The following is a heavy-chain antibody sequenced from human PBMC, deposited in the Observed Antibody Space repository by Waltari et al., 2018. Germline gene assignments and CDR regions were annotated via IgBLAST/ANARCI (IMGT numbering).Heavy chain of an antibody. Sequence: EVQLVEYGGGLVQPGGSLRPYCAASGFNFGRYWMTWVRQAPGKGLGWVSRINNDGSSTTYADSVKGRFTISRDNAKNTLDLQLNSLRAEDTAVYFCARRSTSSAPYFFDYWGQGTLVTVSS. CDR1: GFNFGRYW. CDR3: ARRSTSSAPYFFDY. D-gene: IGHD6-6*01. V-gene: IGHV3-74*01. J-gene: IGHJ4*02. CDR2: INNDGSST.